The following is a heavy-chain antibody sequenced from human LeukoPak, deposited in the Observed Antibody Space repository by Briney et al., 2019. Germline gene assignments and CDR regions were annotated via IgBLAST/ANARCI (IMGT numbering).Heavy chain of an antibody. D-gene: IGHD2-2*01. J-gene: IGHJ6*02. CDR3: AKFGLGYCSSTSCYADYYYGMDV. Sequence: PGGSLRLSCAASGITFSSYGMHWVRQAPGKGLEWVAVISYDGSNKYYADSVKGRFTISRDNSKNTLYLQMNSLRAEDTAVYYCAKFGLGYCSSTSCYADYYYGMDVWGQGTTVTVSS. V-gene: IGHV3-30*18. CDR2: ISYDGSNK. CDR1: GITFSSYG.